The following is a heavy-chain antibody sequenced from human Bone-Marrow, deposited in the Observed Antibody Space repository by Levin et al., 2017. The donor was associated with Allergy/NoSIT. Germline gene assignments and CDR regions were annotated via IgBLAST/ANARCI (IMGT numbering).Heavy chain of an antibody. CDR1: GFTFSSYW. CDR2: IKQDGSEK. CDR3: ARAPSIRDEYSSSPRMGFGAFDI. D-gene: IGHD6-6*01. J-gene: IGHJ3*02. Sequence: GGSLRLSCAASGFTFSSYWMSWVRQAPGKGLEWVANIKQDGSEKYYVDSVKGRFTISRDNAKNSLYLQMNSLRAEDTAVYYCARAPSIRDEYSSSPRMGFGAFDIWGQGTMVTVSS. V-gene: IGHV3-7*03.